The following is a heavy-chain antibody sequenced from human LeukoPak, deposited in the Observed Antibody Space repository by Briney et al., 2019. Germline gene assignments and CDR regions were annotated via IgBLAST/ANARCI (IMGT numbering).Heavy chain of an antibody. D-gene: IGHD6-19*01. CDR2: ISSDGSST. CDR1: GNYW. Sequence: GGSLRLSCAASGNYWMHWVRQAPGKGLVWVSRISSDGSSTGYADSVKGRFTISRDNAKNTLYLQMNSLRAEDTAVYYCATGYSSGWYPGGVDYWGQGTLVTVSS. V-gene: IGHV3-74*01. J-gene: IGHJ4*02. CDR3: ATGYSSGWYPGGVDY.